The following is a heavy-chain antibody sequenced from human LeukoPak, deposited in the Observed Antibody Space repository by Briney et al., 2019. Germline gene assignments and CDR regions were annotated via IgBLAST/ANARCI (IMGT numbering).Heavy chain of an antibody. V-gene: IGHV3-23*01. D-gene: IGHD3-9*01. J-gene: IGHJ4*02. CDR1: GFTFSNYA. CDR2: ITGSGTNR. CDR3: VIWGDYDVLTGYYVPDY. Sequence: GGSLRLSCVASGFTFSNYAMSWVRQAPGKGLEWVSAITGSGTNRYYADSLKGRFTTSRDNSKNTVFLQMNSLRHEDTAIYYCVIWGDYDVLTGYYVPDYWGQGTLVTAAS.